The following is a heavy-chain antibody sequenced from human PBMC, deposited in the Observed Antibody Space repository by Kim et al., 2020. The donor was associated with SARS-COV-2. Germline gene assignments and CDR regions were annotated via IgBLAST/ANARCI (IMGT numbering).Heavy chain of an antibody. CDR1: GFTFSTYG. J-gene: IGHJ4*02. CDR2: ISYEGTNK. Sequence: GGSLRLSCAASGFTFSTYGMHWVRQAPGKGLEWVAVISYEGTNKYHADSVQGRFTISRDNSKNTLYLQMNSLSVEDTAVYYCAKDGLNYYGSGRSYYFDYWGQGTLVTVSS. V-gene: IGHV3-30*18. CDR3: AKDGLNYYGSGRSYYFDY. D-gene: IGHD3-10*01.